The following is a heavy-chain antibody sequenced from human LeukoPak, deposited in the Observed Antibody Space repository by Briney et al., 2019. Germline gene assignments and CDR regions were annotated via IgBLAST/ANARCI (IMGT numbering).Heavy chain of an antibody. CDR1: GDSISGSNW. CDR2: IYHSGST. CDR3: ARAFCSGGSCYSGHAFDI. D-gene: IGHD2-15*01. V-gene: IGHV4-4*02. Sequence: SETLSLTCDVSGDSISGSNWGNWVRQPPGKGLEWIGGIYHSGSTNYNPSLKSRVTMSVDTSKNQFSLKLSSVTAADTAVYYCARAFCSGGSCYSGHAFDIWGQGTMVTVSS. J-gene: IGHJ3*02.